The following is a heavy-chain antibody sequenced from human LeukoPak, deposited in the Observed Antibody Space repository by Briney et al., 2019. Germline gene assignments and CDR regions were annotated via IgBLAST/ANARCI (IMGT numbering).Heavy chain of an antibody. J-gene: IGHJ4*02. Sequence: SETLSLTCTVSGGSISSSSYHWGWIRQPPGKGLEWIGSIYYSGSTYYNPSLKSRVTISVDTSKNQFSLKLSSVTAADTAVYYCAKGTTVTTLFDYWGQGTLVTVSS. D-gene: IGHD4-17*01. CDR3: AKGTTVTTLFDY. CDR1: GGSISSSSYH. CDR2: IYYSGST. V-gene: IGHV4-39*07.